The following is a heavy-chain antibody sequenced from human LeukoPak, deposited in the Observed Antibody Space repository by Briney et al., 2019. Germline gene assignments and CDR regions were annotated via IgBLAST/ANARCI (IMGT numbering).Heavy chain of an antibody. CDR3: TIAAAGTPYYYYYMDV. V-gene: IGHV3-21*01. D-gene: IGHD6-13*01. CDR2: ITTTFYT. J-gene: IGHJ6*03. CDR1: GFTFSSYS. Sequence: GGSLRLSCAASGFTFSSYSFNWVRQVPGKGLEWVSSITTTFYTYYTDSVKGRFTISRDNAKNSLYLQMISLRAEDTAVYYCTIAAAGTPYYYYYMDVWGKGTTVTVSS.